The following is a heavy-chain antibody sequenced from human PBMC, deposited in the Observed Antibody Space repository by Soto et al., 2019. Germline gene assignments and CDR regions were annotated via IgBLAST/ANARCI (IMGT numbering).Heavy chain of an antibody. Sequence: GASVKGFCKASGYTFTSYDINWVRQGTGQGLEWMGWMNPNSGKTGYAKKFQGRVTMTRNTSISTAYMELSSLRSEDTAVYYCARDEFGAPGYFDYWGQGTLVTVSS. CDR3: ARDEFGAPGYFDY. CDR2: MNPNSGKT. D-gene: IGHD3-10*01. J-gene: IGHJ4*02. V-gene: IGHV1-8*01. CDR1: GYTFTSYD.